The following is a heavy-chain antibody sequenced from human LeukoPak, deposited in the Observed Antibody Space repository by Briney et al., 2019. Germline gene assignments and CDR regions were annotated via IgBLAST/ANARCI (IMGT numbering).Heavy chain of an antibody. V-gene: IGHV4-31*03. CDR2: IYYSGST. CDR1: GGSISSGGYY. Sequence: SETLSLTCTVSGGSISSGGYYWSWIRQHPGKGLEWIGYIYYSGSTYYNPSLKSRVTISVDTSKNRFSLKLSSVTAADTAVYYCARASYYDFWSGRASDIRFLSYYFDYWGQGTLVTVSS. D-gene: IGHD3-3*01. CDR3: ARASYYDFWSGRASDIRFLSYYFDY. J-gene: IGHJ4*02.